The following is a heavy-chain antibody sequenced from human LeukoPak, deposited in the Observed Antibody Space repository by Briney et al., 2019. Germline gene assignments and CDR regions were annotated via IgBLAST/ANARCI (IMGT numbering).Heavy chain of an antibody. D-gene: IGHD3-10*01. V-gene: IGHV3-53*01. J-gene: IGHJ4*02. CDR2: IFRDGNT. CDR3: AKPVTVSSPFDY. Sequence: PGGSLRLSCAASGFIVSNNYMSWVRQAPGKGLEWVSVIFRDGNTYYADSVKGRFTISRDNSKNTLYLQMNSLRAEDTAVYYCAKPVTVSSPFDYWGQGTLVSVSS. CDR1: GFIVSNNY.